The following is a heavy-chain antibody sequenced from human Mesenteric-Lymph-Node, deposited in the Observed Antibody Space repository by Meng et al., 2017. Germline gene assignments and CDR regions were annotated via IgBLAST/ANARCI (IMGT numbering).Heavy chain of an antibody. CDR3: ARVSARGYSYGDFDY. D-gene: IGHD5-18*01. CDR2: IKQDGSEK. Sequence: GGSLRLSCAASGFTISSYEMNWVRQTPGKGLEWVANIKQDGSEKYYVDSVKGRFTISRDNAKNSLYLQMNSLRAEDTAVYYCARVSARGYSYGDFDYWGQGTLVTVSS. V-gene: IGHV3-7*01. J-gene: IGHJ4*02. CDR1: GFTISSYE.